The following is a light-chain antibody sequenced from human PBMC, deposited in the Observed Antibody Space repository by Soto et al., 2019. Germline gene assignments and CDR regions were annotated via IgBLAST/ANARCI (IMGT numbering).Light chain of an antibody. Sequence: QSLLTQPPSASGSPGQSVTISCTGTGSDVGGYNFVSWYQHHPGKAPKLMIYEVTRRPSGVPDRFSGSKSANTASLTVSGLLAEDEADYYCASYAGGNQVFGTGTKLTVL. CDR3: ASYAGGNQV. J-gene: IGLJ1*01. CDR1: GSDVGGYNF. CDR2: EVT. V-gene: IGLV2-8*01.